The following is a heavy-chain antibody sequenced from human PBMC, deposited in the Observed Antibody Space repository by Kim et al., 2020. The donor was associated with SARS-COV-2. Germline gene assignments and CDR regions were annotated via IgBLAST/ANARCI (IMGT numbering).Heavy chain of an antibody. J-gene: IGHJ4*02. Sequence: YTNAVKSAFTISRANSKNMLYLQMNSLRAEETAVYYCAKVGRAWNFDYWGQGTLVTVSS. CDR3: AKVGRAWNFDY. D-gene: IGHD1-1*01. V-gene: IGHV3-23*01.